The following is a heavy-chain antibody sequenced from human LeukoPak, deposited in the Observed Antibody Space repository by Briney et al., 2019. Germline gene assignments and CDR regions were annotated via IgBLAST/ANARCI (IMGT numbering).Heavy chain of an antibody. D-gene: IGHD3-22*01. J-gene: IGHJ4*02. CDR1: GFTFSSYA. V-gene: IGHV3-23*01. CDR2: ISGSGGST. CDR3: AKATKAIVVDNYFDS. Sequence: GGSQRLSCAASGFTFSSYAMSWVRQAPGKGLEWVSAISGSGGSTYYADSVKGRFTISRDNSKNTLYLQMNSLRAEDTAVYYCAKATKAIVVDNYFDSWGQGTLVTVSS.